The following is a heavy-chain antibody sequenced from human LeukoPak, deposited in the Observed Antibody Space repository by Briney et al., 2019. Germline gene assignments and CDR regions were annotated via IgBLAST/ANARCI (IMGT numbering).Heavy chain of an antibody. D-gene: IGHD4-23*01. J-gene: IGHJ5*02. CDR1: GFTFSSYA. V-gene: IGHV3-23*01. Sequence: GGSLRLSCVASGFTFSSYAMSWVRQAPGKGLEWVSGISGSGGSTYYADSVKGRFTISRDNSKNTVYLQMNSLRAEDTAVYYCAKDRDYGGINWFDPWGQGTLVTVSS. CDR3: AKDRDYGGINWFDP. CDR2: ISGSGGST.